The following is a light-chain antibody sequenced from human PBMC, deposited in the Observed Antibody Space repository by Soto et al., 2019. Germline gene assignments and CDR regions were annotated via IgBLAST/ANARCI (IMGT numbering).Light chain of an antibody. CDR1: QSVSSY. CDR3: QQYGSSPIT. V-gene: IGKV3-20*01. Sequence: EIVLSQSPATRSLSPGERATLSCRASQSVSSYLAWYQQKPGQAPRLLIYDASNRATGIPARFSGSGSGADFTLTISRXEPEDFAVYYCQQYGSSPITFGQATRLETK. J-gene: IGKJ5*01. CDR2: DAS.